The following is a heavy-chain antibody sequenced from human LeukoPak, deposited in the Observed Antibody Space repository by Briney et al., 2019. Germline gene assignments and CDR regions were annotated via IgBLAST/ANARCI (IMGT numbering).Heavy chain of an antibody. Sequence: GGSLRLSCAASGFTFSSYWMSWVRQAPGKGLEWMANIKQDGSEKYYVDSVKGRFTISRDNAKNSLYLQMNSLRAEGTAVYYCARVWYFPNWFDPWGQGTLVTVSS. CDR3: ARVWYFPNWFDP. D-gene: IGHD2/OR15-2a*01. J-gene: IGHJ5*02. CDR2: IKQDGSEK. V-gene: IGHV3-7*01. CDR1: GFTFSSYW.